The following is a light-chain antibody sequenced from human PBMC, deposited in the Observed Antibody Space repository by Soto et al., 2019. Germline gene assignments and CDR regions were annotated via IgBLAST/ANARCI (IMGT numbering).Light chain of an antibody. CDR3: QQRYSTTLT. J-gene: IGKJ4*01. Sequence: IQMTQSPSSLSASVGDRVTITCRASQSIGGFLNWYQQKLGKAPKLLIYAASSLQSGVPSRFSGSGSGTDVTLTISRLKNEDGATYYCQQRYSTTLTFCGGTKVDIK. CDR2: AAS. CDR1: QSIGGF. V-gene: IGKV1-39*01.